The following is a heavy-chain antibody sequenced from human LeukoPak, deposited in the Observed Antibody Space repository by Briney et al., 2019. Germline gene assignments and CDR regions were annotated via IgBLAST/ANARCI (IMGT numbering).Heavy chain of an antibody. V-gene: IGHV3-21*01. Sequence: PRGSLRLSCAASGFTFSSYSMNWVRQAAAKGLAWVSSISRSSSYIYYADSVKGRFTISRDNAKNSLYLQMSSLRAEDTAVYYCARARDSSGSDAFDIWGQGTMVTVSS. CDR1: GFTFSSYS. CDR3: ARARDSSGSDAFDI. D-gene: IGHD3-22*01. J-gene: IGHJ3*02. CDR2: ISRSSSYI.